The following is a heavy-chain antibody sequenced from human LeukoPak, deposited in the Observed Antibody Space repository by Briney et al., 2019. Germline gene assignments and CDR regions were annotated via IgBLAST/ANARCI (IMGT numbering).Heavy chain of an antibody. D-gene: IGHD2-21*01. CDR3: IREFYSTLWD. V-gene: IGHV3-74*01. CDR2: INSDGSGT. J-gene: IGHJ4*02. CDR1: GFTFSTYW. Sequence: GGSLRLSCAASGFTFSTYWMHWIRQPPGKGLVWVSRINSDGSGTGFADSLNGRFTISRDNAKNMLYLQMNSLRAEDTAVYYCIREFYSTLWDWGQGTLVTVSS.